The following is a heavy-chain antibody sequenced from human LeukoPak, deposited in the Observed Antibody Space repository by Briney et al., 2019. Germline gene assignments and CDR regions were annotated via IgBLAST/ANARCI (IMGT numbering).Heavy chain of an antibody. V-gene: IGHV1-46*01. D-gene: IGHD6-19*01. CDR3: ARDWAGQWLVFFSNHYYYYGMDV. CDR1: GYTFTSYY. J-gene: IGHJ6*02. Sequence: GASVKVSCKASGYTFTSYYMHWVRQAPGQGLEWMGIINPSGGSTSYAQKFQGRVTMTRDTSTSTVYMELSSLRSEDTAVYYCARDWAGQWLVFFSNHYYYYGMDVWGQGTTVTVSS. CDR2: INPSGGST.